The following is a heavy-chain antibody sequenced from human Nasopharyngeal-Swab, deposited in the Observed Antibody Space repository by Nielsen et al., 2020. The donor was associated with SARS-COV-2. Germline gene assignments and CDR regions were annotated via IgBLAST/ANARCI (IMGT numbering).Heavy chain of an antibody. CDR3: ARARSGTLDF. J-gene: IGHJ4*02. V-gene: IGHV3-20*03. CDR2: INWNGGMT. Sequence: PGKGLEWVAGINWNGGMTAYADSVKGRFTISRDNAKNSLYLQMNTLTADDTALYYCARARSGTLDFWGQGTLVTVSS. D-gene: IGHD1-7*01.